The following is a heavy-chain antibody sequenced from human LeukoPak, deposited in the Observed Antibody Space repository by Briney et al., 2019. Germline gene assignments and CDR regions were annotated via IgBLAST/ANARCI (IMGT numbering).Heavy chain of an antibody. V-gene: IGHV3-48*02. CDR3: ARGRGRAVSYHYPDC. Sequence: GGSLRLSCAAAGFTFSTLGLHWVRQAPGRGLEWVSYISSGSSTTYYADSVKGRFTISRDNAKNSLYLQVNSLRDEDTAVYYCARGRGRAVSYHYPDCWGQGTLVTVSS. D-gene: IGHD3-10*01. CDR1: GFTFSTLG. J-gene: IGHJ4*02. CDR2: ISSGSSTT.